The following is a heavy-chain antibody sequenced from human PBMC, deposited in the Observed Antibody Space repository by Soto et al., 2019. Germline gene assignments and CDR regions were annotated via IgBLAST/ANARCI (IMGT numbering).Heavy chain of an antibody. CDR1: GYTFTIYG. V-gene: IGHV1-18*01. D-gene: IGHD1-26*01. J-gene: IGHJ5*02. CDR3: ARASGRSYWFDP. Sequence: SVKLSCKTSGYTFTIYGISWLRQAPGQGLEWMGWISAYNGNTNYAQKLQGRVTMTTDTSTSTAYMELRSLRSGDTAVYYCARASGRSYWFDPWGQGTLVTVSS. CDR2: ISAYNGNT.